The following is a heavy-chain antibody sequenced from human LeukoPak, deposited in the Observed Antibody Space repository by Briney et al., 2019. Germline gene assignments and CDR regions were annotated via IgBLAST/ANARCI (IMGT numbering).Heavy chain of an antibody. J-gene: IGHJ4*02. CDR2: IYHSGST. D-gene: IGHD2-2*01. Sequence: SETLSLTCTVSGYSISSCYYWGWIRQPARRVQELIGSIYHSGSTYYNPSLKSRVTISVDTSKNQSSLKLSSVTAADTAVYYCARADGSCSSTRCYYSRGAFYYWGQGTLVTVSS. V-gene: IGHV4-38-2*02. CDR3: ARADGSCSSTRCYYSRGAFYY. CDR1: GYSISSCYY.